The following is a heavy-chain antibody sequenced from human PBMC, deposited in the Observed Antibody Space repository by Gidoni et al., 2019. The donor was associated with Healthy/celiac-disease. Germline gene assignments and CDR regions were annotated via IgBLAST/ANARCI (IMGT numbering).Heavy chain of an antibody. CDR2: FTCNCGSI. D-gene: IGHD4-17*01. CDR3: AKVAYGGNSEGVDY. J-gene: IGHJ4*02. CDR1: GFTVADYA. V-gene: IGHV3-9*01. Sequence: EVQLVESGGGLVQQGRYLRLSCAASGFTVADYAMHWVRQAPGKGLEWVSGFTCNCGSIGYADSVKGRFTITRDNAKNSLYLQSTSLIAEDTALYYCAKVAYGGNSEGVDYWGQGTLVTVSS.